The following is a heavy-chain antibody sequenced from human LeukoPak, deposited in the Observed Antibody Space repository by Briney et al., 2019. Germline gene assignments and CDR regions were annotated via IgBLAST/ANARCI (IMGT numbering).Heavy chain of an antibody. CDR2: IYPGDSDT. Sequence: GESLKISCKGSGCSFTSYWIGWVRQMPGKGLEWMGIIYPGDSDTRYSPSFQGQVTISADKSISTAYLQWSSLKASDTAMYYCARQSGATMVRGDAFDIWGQGTMVTVSS. J-gene: IGHJ3*02. D-gene: IGHD3-10*01. CDR1: GCSFTSYW. V-gene: IGHV5-51*01. CDR3: ARQSGATMVRGDAFDI.